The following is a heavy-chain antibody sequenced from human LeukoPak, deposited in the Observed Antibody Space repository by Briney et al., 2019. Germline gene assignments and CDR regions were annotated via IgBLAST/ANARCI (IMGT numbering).Heavy chain of an antibody. V-gene: IGHV1-18*01. Sequence: ASVKVSCKASGYTFINYGIGWVRQVPGQGLEWMGWISAYNGNTNYAQKLQGRVTMTTDTSTSTAYMELRSLRPDDTAVYFCARDNNWFDPWGQGTLVTVSS. CDR1: GYTFINYG. CDR3: ARDNNWFDP. CDR2: ISAYNGNT. J-gene: IGHJ5*02.